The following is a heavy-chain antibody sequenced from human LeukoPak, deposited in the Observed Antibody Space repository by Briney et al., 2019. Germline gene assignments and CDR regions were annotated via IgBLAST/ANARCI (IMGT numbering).Heavy chain of an antibody. Sequence: ASVKVSCKASGYTFTSYDINWVRQATGQGLEWMGWMNPNSGNTGYAQKFQGRVTITRNTSTSTVYMELSSLRSEDTAVYYCARDPRPSYDSSDYYYPGDYWGQGTLVTVSS. CDR3: ARDPRPSYDSSDYYYPGDY. CDR1: GYTFTSYD. D-gene: IGHD3-22*01. J-gene: IGHJ4*02. V-gene: IGHV1-8*03. CDR2: MNPNSGNT.